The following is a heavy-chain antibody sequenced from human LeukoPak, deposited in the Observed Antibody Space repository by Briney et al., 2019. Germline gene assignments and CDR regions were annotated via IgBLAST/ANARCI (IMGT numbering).Heavy chain of an antibody. CDR1: GYTFTGYY. CDR3: ARDPRMGNYFDY. V-gene: IGHV1-2*02. D-gene: IGHD2-8*01. Sequence: ASVKVSCKASGYTFTGYYMHWVRQAPGQGLEWMGWINPNSGGTNYAQKFQGRVTMTRDTSISTAYMELNRLRSDDTAVYYCARDPRMGNYFDYWGQGTLVTVSS. J-gene: IGHJ4*02. CDR2: INPNSGGT.